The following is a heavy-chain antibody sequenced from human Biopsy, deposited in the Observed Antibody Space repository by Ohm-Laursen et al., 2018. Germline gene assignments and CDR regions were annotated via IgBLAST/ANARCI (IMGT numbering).Heavy chain of an antibody. CDR3: ERAREGVVLTNYYYYYGMDI. CDR2: INPNSGGT. V-gene: IGHV1-2*02. CDR1: GYTFTVFS. J-gene: IGHJ6*02. D-gene: IGHD3-22*01. Sequence: GASVKVSCKPSGYTFTVFSAHWLRQAPGQGLEWMGWINPNSGGTDYSLKFQGRVTMTRNTSISSAYMQLSRLRSDDTAVFYCERAREGVVLTNYYYYYGMDIWGQGTTVTVSS.